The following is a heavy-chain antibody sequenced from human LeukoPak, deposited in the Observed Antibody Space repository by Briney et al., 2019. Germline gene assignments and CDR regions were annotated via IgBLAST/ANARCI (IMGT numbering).Heavy chain of an antibody. CDR3: ARDPLLLWFGEQGYMDV. Sequence: GGTLRLSCAASGFTFSSYWMHWVRQAPGKGLVWVSRINSDGSSTSYADSVKGRFTISRDNAKNTLYLQMNSLRAEDTAVYYCARDPLLLWFGEQGYMDVWGKGTTVTVSS. J-gene: IGHJ6*03. D-gene: IGHD3-10*01. V-gene: IGHV3-74*01. CDR2: INSDGSST. CDR1: GFTFSSYW.